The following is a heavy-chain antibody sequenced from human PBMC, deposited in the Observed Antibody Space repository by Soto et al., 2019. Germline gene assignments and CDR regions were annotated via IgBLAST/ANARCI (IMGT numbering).Heavy chain of an antibody. CDR3: ARTDANWFDP. Sequence: ASVKVSCKASGYTFTSYAMNWVRQAPGQGLEWMGWINTNTGNPTYAQGFAGRFVFSLDTSVSTAYLQICSLKAGDTTVYYCARTDANWFDPWGQGTLVTVSS. J-gene: IGHJ5*02. V-gene: IGHV7-4-1*01. CDR2: INTNTGNP. CDR1: GYTFTSYA.